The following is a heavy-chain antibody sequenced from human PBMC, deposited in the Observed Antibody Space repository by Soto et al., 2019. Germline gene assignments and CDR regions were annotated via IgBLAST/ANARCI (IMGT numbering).Heavy chain of an antibody. D-gene: IGHD2-21*02. J-gene: IGHJ4*02. V-gene: IGHV4-31*03. CDR2: IYYSGST. CDR3: ARCIGGGDCYYFDY. Sequence: SETLSLTCTVSGGSISSGGYYWSWIRQHPGKGLEWIGYIYYSGSTYYNPSLKSRVTISVDTSKNQFSLKLSSVTAADTAVYYCARCIGGGDCYYFDYWGQGTLVTVSS. CDR1: GGSISSGGYY.